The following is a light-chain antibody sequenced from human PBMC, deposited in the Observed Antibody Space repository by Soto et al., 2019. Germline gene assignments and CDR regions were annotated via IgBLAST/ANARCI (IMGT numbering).Light chain of an antibody. Sequence: EIVLTQSPGTLSLSPGERATLSCRASQSVSSSYLAWYQQKPGQPPRLLIYGASSRTSGIPDRFSGSGSGTDFTLTSSRLEPEDFAVYYCQQYGSSFWTFGQGTKVDIK. CDR1: QSVSSSY. CDR3: QQYGSSFWT. CDR2: GAS. V-gene: IGKV3-20*01. J-gene: IGKJ1*01.